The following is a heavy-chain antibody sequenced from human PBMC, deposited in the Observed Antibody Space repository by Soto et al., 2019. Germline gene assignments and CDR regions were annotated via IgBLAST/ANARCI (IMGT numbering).Heavy chain of an antibody. CDR1: GYTFTGYY. CDR2: INPNSGGT. J-gene: IGHJ3*02. D-gene: IGHD6-19*01. Sequence: SVKVSCKASGYTFTGYYMHWVRQAPGQGLEWMGWINPNSGGTNYAQKFQGWVTMTRDTSISTAYMELSRLRSDDTAVYYCARAGSSGLDAFDIWGQGTMVTVSS. V-gene: IGHV1-2*04. CDR3: ARAGSSGLDAFDI.